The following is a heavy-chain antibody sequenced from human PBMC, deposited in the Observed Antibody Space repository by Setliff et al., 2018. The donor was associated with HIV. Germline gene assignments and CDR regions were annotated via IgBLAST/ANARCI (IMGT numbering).Heavy chain of an antibody. D-gene: IGHD2-15*01. Sequence: SETLSLTCAVDGGSFSGYYWSWIRQHQGKGLEWIGEINHSGSTNYNPSLKSRVTISVDTSKNQFSLTLTSVTAADPAVYYCARGGRSDGYHIASWGQGILVTVSS. CDR2: INHSGST. J-gene: IGHJ4*02. CDR3: ARGGRSDGYHIAS. CDR1: GGSFSGYY. V-gene: IGHV4-34*01.